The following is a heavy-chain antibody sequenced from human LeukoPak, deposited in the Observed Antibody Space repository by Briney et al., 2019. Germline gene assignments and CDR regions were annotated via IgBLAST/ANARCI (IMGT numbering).Heavy chain of an antibody. Sequence: SETLSHTCAVSGYSISSSNWWGWIRPPPGKGLEWIGYIYYSGSSYYNPSLKSRVTMSVDTSKNQFSLKLSSVTAVDTAVYYCARKHRWNGLYFDYWGQGTLVTVSS. J-gene: IGHJ4*02. CDR2: IYYSGSS. V-gene: IGHV4-28*01. CDR1: GYSISSSNW. D-gene: IGHD1-1*01. CDR3: ARKHRWNGLYFDY.